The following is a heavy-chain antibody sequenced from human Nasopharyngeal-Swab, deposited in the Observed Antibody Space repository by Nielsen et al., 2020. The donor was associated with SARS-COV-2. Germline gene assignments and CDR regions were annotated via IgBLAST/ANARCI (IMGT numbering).Heavy chain of an antibody. CDR3: ARYYVSGMFGMDV. CDR2: IYHSGST. D-gene: IGHD3-10*01. V-gene: IGHV4-30-4*01. Sequence: SETLSLTCTVSGASITNGYYYWSCIRPPPGKGLEWIAYIYHSGSTYYKPSLKIPLSISVDTSKNQFSLSLTSATAADTAMYYCARYYVSGMFGMDVWGPGTAVTVSS. J-gene: IGHJ6*02. CDR1: GASITNGYYY.